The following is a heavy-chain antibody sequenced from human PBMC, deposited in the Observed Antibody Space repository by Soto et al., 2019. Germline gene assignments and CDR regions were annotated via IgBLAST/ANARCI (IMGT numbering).Heavy chain of an antibody. J-gene: IGHJ4*02. Sequence: EVQLVESGGGLVQPGRSLRLSCTASGFTFGDYAMSWFRQAPGKGLEGVGFVRSKAYGGTTEYAASVKGRFTISRDDSKSIAYLQMNSLKTEDTAVYYCTSQRFLEWINKKRWVDYWGQGTLVTVSS. V-gene: IGHV3-49*03. CDR1: GFTFGDYA. D-gene: IGHD3-3*01. CDR2: VRSKAYGGTT. CDR3: TSQRFLEWINKKRWVDY.